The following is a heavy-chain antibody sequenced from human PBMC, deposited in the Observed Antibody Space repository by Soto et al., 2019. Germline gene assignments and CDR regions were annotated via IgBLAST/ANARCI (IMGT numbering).Heavy chain of an antibody. CDR1: GFTFNSYS. CDR3: ARDLLTRDKGPGNRSFDP. V-gene: IGHV3-21*01. CDR2: ISSSSSYI. Sequence: GGSLRLSCAASGFTFNSYSMNWVRQAPGKGLEWVSSISSSSSYIYYADSVKGRFTISRDNAKNSLYLQMNSLRAEDTAVYYCARDLLTRDKGPGNRSFDPWGQGTLVTVSS. J-gene: IGHJ5*02. D-gene: IGHD2-21*01.